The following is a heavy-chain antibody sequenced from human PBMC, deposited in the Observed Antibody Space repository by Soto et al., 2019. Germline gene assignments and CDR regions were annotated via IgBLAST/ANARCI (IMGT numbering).Heavy chain of an antibody. CDR2: INGDGSST. Sequence: AGGTLRLSCAASGFTFSNFWMHWVRQAPGKEPVRVSRINGDGSSTSHADSVKGRFTISRDNAENKLFLQMNGLRAEDTVVYYCAREQLLPDDAFDAWGRGTVVTVSS. J-gene: IGHJ3*01. CDR1: GFTFSNFW. V-gene: IGHV3-74*01. CDR3: AREQLLPDDAFDA. D-gene: IGHD6-6*01.